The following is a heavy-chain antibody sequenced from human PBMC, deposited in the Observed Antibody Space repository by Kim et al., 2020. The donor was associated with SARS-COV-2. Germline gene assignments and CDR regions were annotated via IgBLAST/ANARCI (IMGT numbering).Heavy chain of an antibody. D-gene: IGHD3-22*01. CDR1: GFTVSSNY. Sequence: GGSLRLSCAASGFTVSSNYMSWVRQAPGKGLEWVSVIYSGGSTYYADSVKGRFTISRDNSKNTLYLQMNSLRAEDTAVYYCARVKPTQYYYDSSDVWKGGAFDIWGQGTMVTVSS. J-gene: IGHJ3*02. V-gene: IGHV3-53*01. CDR3: ARVKPTQYYYDSSDVWKGGAFDI. CDR2: IYSGGST.